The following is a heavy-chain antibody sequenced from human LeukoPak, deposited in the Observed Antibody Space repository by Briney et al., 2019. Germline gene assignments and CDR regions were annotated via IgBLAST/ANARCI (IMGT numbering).Heavy chain of an antibody. V-gene: IGHV3-23*01. CDR2: ISGSGGST. D-gene: IGHD5-18*01. CDR1: RFTFSNYA. CDR3: VKGSGYTYGYYYFDS. J-gene: IGHJ4*02. Sequence: GGSLRLSCTASRFTFSNYAMSWVRQAPGKGLEWVSTISGSGGSTYYADSVKGRFTISRDNSKNTLYLQMNSLRAEDTAVYFCVKGSGYTYGYYYFDSWGQGTLVSVSS.